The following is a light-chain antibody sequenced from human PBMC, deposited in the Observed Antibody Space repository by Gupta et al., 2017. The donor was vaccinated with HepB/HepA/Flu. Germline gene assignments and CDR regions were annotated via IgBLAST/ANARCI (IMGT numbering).Light chain of an antibody. J-gene: IGLJ2*01. CDR2: QAS. CDR3: QAWDSSTVV. CDR1: KLGDKY. V-gene: IGLV3-1*01. Sequence: SYELTQPPSVSVSQGKTASITCSGDKLGDKYACWYQQKPGQSPVLVIYQASKRPSGIPERFSGSNSGNTATLTISGTQAMDEADYYCQAWDSSTVVCGGGTKLTVL.